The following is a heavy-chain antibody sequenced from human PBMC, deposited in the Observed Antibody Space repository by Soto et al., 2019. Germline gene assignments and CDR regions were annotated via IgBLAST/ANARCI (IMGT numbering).Heavy chain of an antibody. Sequence: HPGGSVRLSCAASGFTLSGSVIYWVRQPSGKGLEWVGRIRSRSNGYATAYAASVRGRFTISRDDSKNTAYLQMNSLKTEDTAVYYCSRPGYSNYDYDYSGPGPLVTVSS. CDR3: SRPGYSNYDYDY. CDR2: IRSRSNGYAT. CDR1: GFTLSGSV. D-gene: IGHD5-12*01. V-gene: IGHV3-73*01. J-gene: IGHJ4*02.